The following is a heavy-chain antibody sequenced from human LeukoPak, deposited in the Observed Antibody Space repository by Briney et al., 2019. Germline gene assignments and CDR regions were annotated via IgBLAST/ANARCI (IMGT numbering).Heavy chain of an antibody. Sequence: PGGSLRLSCAASGFTFSSYGMHWVRQAPGKGLEWVAFIRYDGSNKYYADSVKGRFTISRDNSRNTLYLQMNSLRAEDTAVYYCAKDALYCSSTSCYYYYMDVWGKGTTVTVSS. D-gene: IGHD2-2*01. J-gene: IGHJ6*03. V-gene: IGHV3-30*02. CDR1: GFTFSSYG. CDR2: IRYDGSNK. CDR3: AKDALYCSSTSCYYYYMDV.